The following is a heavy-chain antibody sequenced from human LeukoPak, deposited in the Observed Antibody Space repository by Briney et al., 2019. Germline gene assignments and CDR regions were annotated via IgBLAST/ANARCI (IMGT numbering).Heavy chain of an antibody. V-gene: IGHV3-23*01. CDR2: ISGSGGST. CDR3: AKGDGETYYYYYGMDV. J-gene: IGHJ6*02. D-gene: IGHD4-17*01. Sequence: GGSLRLSCAASGFTFSSYAMSWVRQAPGKGLEWVSAISGSGGSTYYADSVKGRFPISRDNSKNTLYLQMNSLRAEDTAVYYCAKGDGETYYYYYGMDVWGQATTVTVSS. CDR1: GFTFSSYA.